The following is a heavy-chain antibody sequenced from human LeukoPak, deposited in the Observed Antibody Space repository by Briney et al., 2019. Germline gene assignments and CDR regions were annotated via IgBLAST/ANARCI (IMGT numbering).Heavy chain of an antibody. V-gene: IGHV3-7*01. Sequence: GGSLRLSCAASGFTFSTYWMSWVRQAPGKGLEWVAIIKYDGSEKSYVDSVKGRFTISRDNAENSVYLQMNSLRGEDLAVYYCARHDCTSTSCPLDCWGQGTLVTVSS. J-gene: IGHJ4*02. CDR3: ARHDCTSTSCPLDC. D-gene: IGHD2-2*01. CDR2: IKYDGSEK. CDR1: GFTFSTYW.